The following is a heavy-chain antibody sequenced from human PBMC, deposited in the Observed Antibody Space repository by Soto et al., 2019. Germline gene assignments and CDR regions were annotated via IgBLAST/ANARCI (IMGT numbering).Heavy chain of an antibody. CDR3: ARDPGGYSYGYDYYYYYGMDV. J-gene: IGHJ6*02. CDR1: GYTFTSYA. D-gene: IGHD5-18*01. V-gene: IGHV1-3*01. CDR2: INAGNGNT. Sequence: ASVKVSCKASGYTFTSYAMHWVRQAPGQRLEWMGWINAGNGNTKYSQKFQGRVTITRDTSASTAYMELSSLRSEDTAVYYCARDPGGYSYGYDYYYYYGMDVWGQGTRVTVSS.